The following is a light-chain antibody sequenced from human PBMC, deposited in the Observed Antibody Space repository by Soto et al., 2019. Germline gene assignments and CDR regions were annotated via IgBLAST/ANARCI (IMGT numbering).Light chain of an antibody. Sequence: DIQMTQSPSSLSASVGDRVSITCRASQSISTWLAWYQQQPGGAPRLLIYDASSLQSGVPSRFSGNGSGTEFTLTISSLQPDDFATYYCQQYNNYSPTFGQGTKVDIK. CDR2: DAS. CDR1: QSISTW. V-gene: IGKV1-5*01. CDR3: QQYNNYSPT. J-gene: IGKJ1*01.